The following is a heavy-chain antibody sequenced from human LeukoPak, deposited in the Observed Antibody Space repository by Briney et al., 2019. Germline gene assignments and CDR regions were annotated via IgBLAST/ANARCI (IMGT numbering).Heavy chain of an antibody. D-gene: IGHD6-13*01. CDR2: IIPIFGTA. CDR1: GGTFSSYA. V-gene: IGHV1-69*05. Sequence: ASVNVSCKASGGTFSSYAISWVRQAPGQGLEWMGGIIPIFGTANYAQKLQGRVTMTTDTSTSTAYMELRSLRSDDTAVYYCARDARYSSSWWYFDYWGQGTLVTVSS. CDR3: ARDARYSSSWWYFDY. J-gene: IGHJ4*02.